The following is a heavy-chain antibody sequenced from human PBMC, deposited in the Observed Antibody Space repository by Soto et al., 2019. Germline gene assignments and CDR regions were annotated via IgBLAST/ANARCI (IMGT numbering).Heavy chain of an antibody. D-gene: IGHD3-22*01. V-gene: IGHV3-49*03. J-gene: IGHJ4*02. CDR1: GFTFGDYA. CDR3: TRVYYYDSSGYYPDY. CDR2: VRSKAYGGTT. Sequence: GGSLRLSCTASGFTFGDYATSWFRQAPGKGLEWVGFVRSKAYGGTTEYAASVKGRFTISRDDSKSIAYLQMNSLKTEDTAVYYCTRVYYYDSSGYYPDYWGQGTLVTVSS.